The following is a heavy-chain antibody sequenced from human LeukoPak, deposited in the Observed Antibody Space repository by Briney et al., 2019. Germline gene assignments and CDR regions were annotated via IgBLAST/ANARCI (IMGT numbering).Heavy chain of an antibody. CDR2: FEPEEGEHGET. Sequence: ASVTVSFRVSGYSLSDLSIHWVRHVPGQGLEWMGGFEPEEGEHGETIYAQKFEGRLTLTEDTATDTAYMELVSLTSADTAVYYCATDRLEIYALHIWGQGTVVTVSS. CDR3: ATDRLEIYALHI. J-gene: IGHJ3*02. D-gene: IGHD1-1*01. V-gene: IGHV1-24*01. CDR1: GYSLSDLS.